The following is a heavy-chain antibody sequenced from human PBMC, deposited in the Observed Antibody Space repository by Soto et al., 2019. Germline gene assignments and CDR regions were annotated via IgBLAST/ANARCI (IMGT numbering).Heavy chain of an antibody. CDR3: ARDAGYGTPFDY. CDR2: ITGDGTNT. V-gene: IGHV3-74*01. J-gene: IGHJ4*02. CDR1: GFAFSSYW. Sequence: EVQLVQSGGGLVQPGGSLRLFCAASGFAFSSYWLHWVRQAPGKGLMIVSRITGDGTNTAYATSVKGRFTISRDNAKNMVYLQMDSLKAEYTAVYYCARDAGYGTPFDYWGQGALVTVSS. D-gene: IGHD2-2*03.